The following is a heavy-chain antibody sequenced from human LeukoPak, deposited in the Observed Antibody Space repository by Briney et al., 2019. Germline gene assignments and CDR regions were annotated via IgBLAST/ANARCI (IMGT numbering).Heavy chain of an antibody. CDR2: ISGSGDRT. Sequence: GGSLRLSCAGSEFSFSSYEMSWVRQAPGKGLEWVSGISGSGDRTYYADSVKGRFAISRDNSKKTLDLQMNSLRADDTAIYYCVREGPRGLAFDIWGQGIRVTVFS. CDR3: VREGPRGLAFDI. J-gene: IGHJ3*02. V-gene: IGHV3-23*01. CDR1: EFSFSSYE.